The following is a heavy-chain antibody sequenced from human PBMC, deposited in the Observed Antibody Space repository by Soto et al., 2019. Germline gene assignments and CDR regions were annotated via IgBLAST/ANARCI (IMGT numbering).Heavy chain of an antibody. CDR3: ARDRELTGTTSSGYYYYYGMDV. Sequence: GASVKVSCKASGYTFTSYGISWVRQAPGQGLEWMGWISAYNGNTNYAQKLKGRVTMTTDTSTSTAYTELRSLRSDDTAVYYCARDRELTGTTSSGYYYYYGMDVWGQGTTVTVSS. V-gene: IGHV1-18*01. CDR1: GYTFTSYG. CDR2: ISAYNGNT. J-gene: IGHJ6*02. D-gene: IGHD1-7*01.